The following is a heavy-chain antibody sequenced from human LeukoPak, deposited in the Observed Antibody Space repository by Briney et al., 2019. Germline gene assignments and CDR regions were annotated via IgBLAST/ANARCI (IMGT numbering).Heavy chain of an antibody. CDR1: GFTFSSYS. D-gene: IGHD3-10*01. CDR3: ARAISPMVRGRRRFDY. Sequence: PGGSLRLSCAASGFTFSSYSMNWVRQAPGKGLEWVSSISSSSSCIYYADSVKGRFTISRDNAKNSLYLQMNSLRAEDTAVYYCARAISPMVRGRRRFDYWGQGTLVTVSS. V-gene: IGHV3-21*01. CDR2: ISSSSSCI. J-gene: IGHJ4*02.